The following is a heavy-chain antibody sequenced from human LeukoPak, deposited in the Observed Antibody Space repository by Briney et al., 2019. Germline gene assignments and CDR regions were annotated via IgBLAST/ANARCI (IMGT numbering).Heavy chain of an antibody. D-gene: IGHD2-2*01. Sequence: GGSLRFSCAASGFTFSSYAMSWVRQAPGKGLEWVSAISGSGGSTYYADSVKGRFTISRDNSKNTLYLQMNSLRAEDTAVYYCAKDSGRELVVPAPLVWGKGTTITVSS. CDR2: ISGSGGST. V-gene: IGHV3-23*01. CDR1: GFTFSSYA. CDR3: AKDSGRELVVPAPLV. J-gene: IGHJ6*04.